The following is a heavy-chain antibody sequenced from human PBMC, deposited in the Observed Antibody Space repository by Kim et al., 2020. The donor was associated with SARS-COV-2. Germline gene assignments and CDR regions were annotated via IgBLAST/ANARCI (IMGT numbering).Heavy chain of an antibody. J-gene: IGHJ4*02. CDR2: IWHDGSGS. V-gene: IGHV3-33*01. CDR3: ARQAVDYSLDN. CDR1: GFVFSNYG. D-gene: IGHD2-21*01. Sequence: GGSLRLSCAASGFVFSNYGMHWVRQAPGKGLEWVAIIWHDGSGSLYGDSVKGRFTVSRENSKNTFYLQMNNLRAEDTATYFCARQAVDYSLDNWGQGTPVTVSS.